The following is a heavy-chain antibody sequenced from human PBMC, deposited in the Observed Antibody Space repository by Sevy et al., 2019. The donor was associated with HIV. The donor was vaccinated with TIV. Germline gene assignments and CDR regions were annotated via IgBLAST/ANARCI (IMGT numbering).Heavy chain of an antibody. CDR3: TIVRSFGFEY. V-gene: IGHV1-46*01. J-gene: IGHJ4*02. Sequence: ASVKVSCKAAGYNFTSYYIHWVRQAPGQGLEWMGIITPSGDTTTYSQKFQGRVTMTSDTSTSTVYMELSSLRYDDTAVYYCTIVRSFGFEYWGQGTLVTVSS. CDR2: ITPSGDTT. CDR1: GYNFTSYY. D-gene: IGHD3-16*01.